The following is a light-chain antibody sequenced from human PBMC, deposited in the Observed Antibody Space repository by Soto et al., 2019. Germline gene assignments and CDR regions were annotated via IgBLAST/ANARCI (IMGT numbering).Light chain of an antibody. Sequence: DIVMTQSPLSLPVTPGEPASISCRSSQSLLHSNGYNYLDWYLQKPGQSPQLLIYLGSNRSSGVPDRFSGSGLGTDFTLKISRVEAEDVGVYYCMQALQTPQVTFGQGTRLEIK. J-gene: IGKJ5*01. V-gene: IGKV2-28*01. CDR1: QSLLHSNGYNY. CDR3: MQALQTPQVT. CDR2: LGS.